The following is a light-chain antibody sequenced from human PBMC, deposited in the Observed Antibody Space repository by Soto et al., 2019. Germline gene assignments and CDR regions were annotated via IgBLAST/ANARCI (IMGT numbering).Light chain of an antibody. CDR2: GAS. V-gene: IGKV3-15*01. CDR3: QQYNNWPPWT. J-gene: IGKJ1*01. Sequence: EMVMTQSASTLSVSAGERATLSWRASQSVSSNLAWYQQKPVQAPRLLVYGASTRATGIPARFSGSGSGTEFTLTISSLQSQDFAVYYCQQYNNWPPWTFGQGTKVDIK. CDR1: QSVSSN.